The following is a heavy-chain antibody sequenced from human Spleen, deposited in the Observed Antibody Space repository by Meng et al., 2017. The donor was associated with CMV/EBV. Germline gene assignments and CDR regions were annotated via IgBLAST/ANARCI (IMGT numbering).Heavy chain of an antibody. CDR1: GFTFRTYW. V-gene: IGHV4-34*08. D-gene: IGHD4-23*01. J-gene: IGHJ6*02. CDR2: INHSGST. CDR3: ASLLRAGGYYYGMDV. Sequence: ESLKISCVVSGFTFRTYWMNWVRQAPGKGLEWIGEINHSGSTNYNPSLKSRVTISVDTSKNQFSLKLSSVTAADTAVYYCASLLRAGGYYYGMDVWGQGTTVTVSS.